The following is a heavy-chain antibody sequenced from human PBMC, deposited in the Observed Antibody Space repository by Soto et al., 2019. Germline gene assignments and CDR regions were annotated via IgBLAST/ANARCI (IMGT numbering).Heavy chain of an antibody. CDR1: GYTSSILT. CDR3: TRGASDSRVIFNS. V-gene: IGHV1-3*04. CDR2: INTGNGDT. Sequence: SVEVSCEASGYTSSILTNYWVRQAPGQRPEWVGWINTGNGDTKYSQKFQGRGTITRDTSATTVYMGLRSQRSADAANYYCTRGASDSRVIFNS. J-gene: IGHJ5*01. D-gene: IGHD2-21*01.